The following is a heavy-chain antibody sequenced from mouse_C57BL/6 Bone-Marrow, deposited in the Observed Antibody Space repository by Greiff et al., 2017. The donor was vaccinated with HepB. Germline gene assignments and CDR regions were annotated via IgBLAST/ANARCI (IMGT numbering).Heavy chain of an antibody. D-gene: IGHD1-1*01. CDR3: YYGSSHYWYFDV. CDR2: IYPGSGST. V-gene: IGHV1-55*01. Sequence: VQLQQPGAELVKPGASVKMSCKASGYTFTSYWITWVKQRPGQGLEWIGDIYPGSGSTNYNEKFKSKATLTVDTSSSKAYMQLSSLTSEDSAVYYCYYGSSHYWYFDVWGTGTTVTVSS. J-gene: IGHJ1*03. CDR1: GYTFTSYW.